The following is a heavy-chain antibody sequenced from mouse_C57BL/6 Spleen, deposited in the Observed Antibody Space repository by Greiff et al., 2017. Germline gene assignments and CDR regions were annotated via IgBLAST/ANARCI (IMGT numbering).Heavy chain of an antibody. V-gene: IGHV5-17*01. D-gene: IGHD4-1*02. CDR1: GFTFSDYG. CDR2: ISSGSSTI. CDR3: ARGNWDVGYYAMDY. J-gene: IGHJ4*01. Sequence: EVKLVESGGGLVKPGGSLKLSCAASGFTFSDYGMHWVRQAPEKGLEWVAYISSGSSTIYYADTVQGRFTISRDNAKNTLFLQMTSLRSEDTAMYYCARGNWDVGYYAMDYWGQGTSVTVSS.